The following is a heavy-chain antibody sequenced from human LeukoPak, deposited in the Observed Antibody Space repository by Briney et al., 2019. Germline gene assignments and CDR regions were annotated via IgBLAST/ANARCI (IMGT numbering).Heavy chain of an antibody. D-gene: IGHD6-13*01. Sequence: PGGSLRLSCAASGFTFSSYAMSWVRQAPGKGLEWVSSISSSSSYIYYADSVKGRFTISRDNAKNSLYLQMNSLRAEDTAVYYCARDKTAAGTSWFDPWGQGTLVTVSS. CDR2: ISSSSSYI. CDR3: ARDKTAAGTSWFDP. CDR1: GFTFSSYA. J-gene: IGHJ5*02. V-gene: IGHV3-21*01.